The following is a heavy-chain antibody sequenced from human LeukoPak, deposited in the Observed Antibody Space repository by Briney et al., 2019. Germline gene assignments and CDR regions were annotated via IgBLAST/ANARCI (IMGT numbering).Heavy chain of an antibody. J-gene: IGHJ3*02. CDR3: ARAGIVPAAPVSFDI. CDR2: ISAYDGNT. CDR1: GYTFTSYG. D-gene: IGHD2-2*01. Sequence: GASVKVSCKASGYTFTSYGISWVRQAPGQGLEWMGWISAYDGNTNYAQKLQGRVTMTTDTSTSTAYMELRSLRSDDTAVYYCARAGIVPAAPVSFDIWGQGTMVTVSS. V-gene: IGHV1-18*01.